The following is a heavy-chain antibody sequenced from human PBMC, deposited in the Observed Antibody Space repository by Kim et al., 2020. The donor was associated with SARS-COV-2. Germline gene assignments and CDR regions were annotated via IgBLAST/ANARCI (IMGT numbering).Heavy chain of an antibody. J-gene: IGHJ4*02. CDR3: AKFPWYSSSRRHFDY. Sequence: GGSLRLSCAASGFTFSSYAMSWVRQAPGKGLEWVSAISGSSGSTYYADSVKGRFTISRDNSKNTLYLQMNSLRAEDTAVYYCAKFPWYSSSRRHFDYWGQGTLVTVSS. D-gene: IGHD6-6*01. CDR1: GFTFSSYA. CDR2: ISGSSGST. V-gene: IGHV3-23*01.